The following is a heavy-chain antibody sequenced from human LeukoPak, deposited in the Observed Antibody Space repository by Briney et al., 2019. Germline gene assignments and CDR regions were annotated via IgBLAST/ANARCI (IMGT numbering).Heavy chain of an antibody. J-gene: IGHJ4*02. D-gene: IGHD1-26*01. CDR3: ARDKIVGPTTLDY. Sequence: GSLRLSCAASGFTFSSYGMHWVRQAPGKGLEWVAVISYDGSNKYYADSVKGRFTISRDNAKNSLYLQMNSLRADDTAVYYCARDKIVGPTTLDYWGQGTLVTVSS. CDR2: ISYDGSNK. CDR1: GFTFSSYG. V-gene: IGHV3-30*03.